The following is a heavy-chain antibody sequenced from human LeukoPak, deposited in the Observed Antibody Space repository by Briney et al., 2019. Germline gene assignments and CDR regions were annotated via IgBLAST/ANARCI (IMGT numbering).Heavy chain of an antibody. Sequence: SETLSLTCAVYGGSFSGYYWSWIRQPPGKRLEWIGEINHSGSTNYNPSLKSRVTISVDTSKNQFSLKLSSVTAADTAVYYCARDRRRLNDYGDSGPASYYYYYMDVWGKGTTVTVSS. J-gene: IGHJ6*03. D-gene: IGHD4-17*01. V-gene: IGHV4-34*01. CDR2: INHSGST. CDR1: GGSFSGYY. CDR3: ARDRRRLNDYGDSGPASYYYYYMDV.